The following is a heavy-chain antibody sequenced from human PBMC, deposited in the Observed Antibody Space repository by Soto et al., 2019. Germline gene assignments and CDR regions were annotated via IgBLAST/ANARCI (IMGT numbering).Heavy chain of an antibody. CDR3: STSRYGYNWYYFDH. CDR1: GGSISGSYYY. Sequence: PSETLSLTCAVSGGSISGSYYYWVCLPPSPGKEPGWIANVCYTVFTCSNLSLETRVSVSVVTSKYLFSLKVGGVSAADTAVYYCSTSRYGYNWYYFDHWGQGALVTVSS. V-gene: IGHV4-39*01. CDR2: VCYTVFT. J-gene: IGHJ4*02. D-gene: IGHD1-20*01.